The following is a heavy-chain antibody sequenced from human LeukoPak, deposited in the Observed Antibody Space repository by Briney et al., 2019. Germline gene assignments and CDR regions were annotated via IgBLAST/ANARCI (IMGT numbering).Heavy chain of an antibody. J-gene: IGHJ1*01. CDR3: ARGYCSSTSCYYFQH. D-gene: IGHD2-2*01. V-gene: IGHV4-39*07. Sequence: PSETLSLTCTVSGGSISGSGYYWGWIRQPPGKGLGWIGSIYYSGSTFYNPSLKSRVTISVDTSKNQFSLKLSSVTAADTAVYYCARGYCSSTSCYYFQHWGQGTLVTVSS. CDR1: GGSISGSGYY. CDR2: IYYSGST.